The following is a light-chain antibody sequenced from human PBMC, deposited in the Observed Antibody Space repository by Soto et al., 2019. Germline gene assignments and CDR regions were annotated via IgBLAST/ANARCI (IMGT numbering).Light chain of an antibody. CDR3: LSFTRGPTV. V-gene: IGLV2-14*01. CDR1: SSDVGGYNY. Sequence: QSALTQPASVSGSPGQSITISCTGTSSDVGGYNYVSWYQQHPGKAPKLMIYEVSNRPSGVSNRFSCSKSGNTASLTIFGAQAWEQAYYFLLSFTRGPTVVGGGTKVTVL. CDR2: EVS. J-gene: IGLJ3*02.